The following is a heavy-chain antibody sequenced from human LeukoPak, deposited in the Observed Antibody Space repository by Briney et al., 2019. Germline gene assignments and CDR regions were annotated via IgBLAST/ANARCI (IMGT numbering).Heavy chain of an antibody. Sequence: SETLSLTCAVYGGSFSGYYWSWIRQPPDKGLEWIGEINHSGSTNYNPSLKSRVTISVGTSKNQFSLKLSSVTAADTGVLEVLAATVFDYWGQGTLVTVSS. CDR3: LAATVFDY. J-gene: IGHJ4*02. CDR1: GGSFSGYY. V-gene: IGHV4-34*01. CDR2: INHSGST. D-gene: IGHD2-15*01.